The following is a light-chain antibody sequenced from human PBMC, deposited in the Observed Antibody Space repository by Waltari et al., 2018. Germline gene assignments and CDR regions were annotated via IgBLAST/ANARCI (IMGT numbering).Light chain of an antibody. Sequence: QSALTQPASVSGSPGQSITISCTGTSSDVGGYNYVSWYQQHPGNAPKLMIYDVSKPPSGVSNRFSGSKSGNTASLTISGLQAEDEADYYCSSYTSSSTHVVFGGGTKLTVL. CDR1: SSDVGGYNY. V-gene: IGLV2-14*01. J-gene: IGLJ2*01. CDR2: DVS. CDR3: SSYTSSSTHVV.